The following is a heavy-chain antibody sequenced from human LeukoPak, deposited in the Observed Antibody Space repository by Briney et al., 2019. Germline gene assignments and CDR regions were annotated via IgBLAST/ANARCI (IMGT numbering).Heavy chain of an antibody. Sequence: AAVKVSCKASGYTFTGYYMHWVRQAPGQGLEWMGWINPNSGGTNYAQKFQGRVTMTRDTSISTAYMELSRLRSDDTAVYYCARDPFYRTVTMGPLWYYYYMDVWGKGTTVTVSS. CDR2: INPNSGGT. V-gene: IGHV1-2*02. CDR1: GYTFTGYY. J-gene: IGHJ6*03. D-gene: IGHD4-17*01. CDR3: ARDPFYRTVTMGPLWYYYYMDV.